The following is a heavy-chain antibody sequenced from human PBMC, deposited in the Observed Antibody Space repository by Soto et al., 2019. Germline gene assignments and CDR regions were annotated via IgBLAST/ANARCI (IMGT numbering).Heavy chain of an antibody. J-gene: IGHJ5*02. CDR1: GFTFSSYA. CDR2: ISYDGSNK. D-gene: IGHD3-10*01. V-gene: IGHV3-30-3*01. CDR3: ERDIHIPGVGWFDP. Sequence: PEGSLRLSCAASGFTFSSYAMHWVRQAPGKGLEWVAVISYDGSNKYYADSVKGRFTISRDNSKNTLYLQMNSLRAEDTAVYYCERDIHIPGVGWFDPWGKGTLVTVSS.